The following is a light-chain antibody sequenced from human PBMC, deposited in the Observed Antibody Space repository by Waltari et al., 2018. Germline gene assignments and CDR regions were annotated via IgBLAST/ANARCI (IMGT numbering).Light chain of an antibody. CDR2: DVS. J-gene: IGLJ2*01. CDR1: SSDVGGYNY. V-gene: IGLV2-14*03. Sequence: QSALTQPASVSGSPGQSITISCTGTSSDVGGYNYVSWYQQHPDKAPKLMIYDVSNRPSGVSNRFSGSKSGNTASLTISGRQAEDEAHYYCSSYISSDTLELFGGGTSLTV. CDR3: SSYISSDTLEL.